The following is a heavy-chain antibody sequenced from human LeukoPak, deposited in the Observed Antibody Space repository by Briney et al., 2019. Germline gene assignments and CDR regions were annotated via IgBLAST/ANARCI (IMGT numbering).Heavy chain of an antibody. CDR1: GYSFFGYW. CDR2: IYPDNTRT. J-gene: IGHJ5*02. V-gene: IGHV5-51*01. CDR3: ARFSGSSLDKNWFDP. Sequence: KRGESLKISCQGPGYSFFGYWIGWVRQTPAKGLDWMGIIYPDNTRTIYSPSFQGQVTISADKSVSTAYLQWSSLKASDSDIYYGARFSGSSLDKNWFDPWGQGTLATVSS. D-gene: IGHD3-10*01.